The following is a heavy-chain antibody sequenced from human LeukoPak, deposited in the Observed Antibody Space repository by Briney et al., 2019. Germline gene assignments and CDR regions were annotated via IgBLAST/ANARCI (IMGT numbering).Heavy chain of an antibody. J-gene: IGHJ4*02. CDR3: ARLIYDTYTNNWRFDY. CDR1: GGSINIYH. CDR2: ISSSGST. Sequence: SETLSLTCTVPGGSINIYHWSWIRQPPGKGLECLGYISSSGSTSYNPSLESRVTISKDLSKNQFSLKLSSVTAADTALYFCARLIYDTYTNNWRFDYWGQGTLVTISS. V-gene: IGHV4-4*08. D-gene: IGHD1-1*01.